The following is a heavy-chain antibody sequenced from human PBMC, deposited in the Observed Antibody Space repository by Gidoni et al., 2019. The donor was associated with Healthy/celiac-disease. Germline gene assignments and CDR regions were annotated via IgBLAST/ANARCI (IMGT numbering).Heavy chain of an antibody. CDR2: ISSSSSYI. D-gene: IGHD1-7*01. CDR3: ARDLPFGGDWNYEIDY. V-gene: IGHV3-21*01. Sequence: EVQLVESGGGLVKPGGSLRLSCAASGFTFSSYSMNWVRQAPGKGLGWVSSISSSSSYIYYADSVKGRFTISRDNAKNSLYLQMNSLRAEDTAVYYCARDLPFGGDWNYEIDYWGQGTLVTVSS. J-gene: IGHJ4*02. CDR1: GFTFSSYS.